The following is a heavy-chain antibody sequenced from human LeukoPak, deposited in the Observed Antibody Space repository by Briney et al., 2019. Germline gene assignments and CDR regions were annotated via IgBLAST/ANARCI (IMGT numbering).Heavy chain of an antibody. V-gene: IGHV3-53*01. CDR1: GFTVSSNY. D-gene: IGHD1-26*01. CDR2: IYSGGST. Sequence: GGSLRLSCAASGFTVSSNYMSWVRQAPGKGLEWVSVIYSGGSTYYADSVKGRFTISRDNSKNTLYPQMNSLRAEDTAVYYCARELTIVGATNYFDYWGQGTLVTVSS. CDR3: ARELTIVGATNYFDY. J-gene: IGHJ4*02.